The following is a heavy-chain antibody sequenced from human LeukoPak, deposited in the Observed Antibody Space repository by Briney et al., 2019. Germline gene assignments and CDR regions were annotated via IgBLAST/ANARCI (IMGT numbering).Heavy chain of an antibody. Sequence: GGSLRLSCAASGFTFSSFAMNWGRQAPGKGLEWVSTISGRGDGTYYADSVKGRFTISRDNSKNTLILQMNSLRAEDTAVYYCAKRPSSGSFQKGVFDIWGQGTMVTVSS. CDR1: GFTFSSFA. V-gene: IGHV3-23*01. D-gene: IGHD1-26*01. CDR2: ISGRGDGT. J-gene: IGHJ3*02. CDR3: AKRPSSGSFQKGVFDI.